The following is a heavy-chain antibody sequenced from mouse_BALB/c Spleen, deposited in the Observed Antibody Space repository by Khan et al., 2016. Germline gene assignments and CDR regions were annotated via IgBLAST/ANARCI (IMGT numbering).Heavy chain of an antibody. Sequence: EVELVESGGGLVQPGGSLKLSCATSGFTFSDYYMYWGRQTPEKRLEWVAYISNSGSSTYYPDTVKGRFTISRDNAKNTLYLQMCRLKSEDTAMYYVAFGNNAMDYWGQGTSVTVSS. V-gene: IGHV5-12*02. CDR3: AFGNNAMDY. J-gene: IGHJ4*01. D-gene: IGHD2-1*01. CDR1: GFTFSDYY. CDR2: ISNSGSST.